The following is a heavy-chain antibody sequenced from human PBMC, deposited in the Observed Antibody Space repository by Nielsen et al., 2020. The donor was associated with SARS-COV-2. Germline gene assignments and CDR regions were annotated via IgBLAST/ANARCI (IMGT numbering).Heavy chain of an antibody. CDR2: IYYSGST. Sequence: SCTVSGGSISSGGYYWSWIRQHPGKGLEWIGYIYYSGSTYYNPSLKSRVTISVDTSKNQFSLKLSSVTAADTAVYYCARESMITFGGVGAFDPWGQGTLVTVSS. V-gene: IGHV4-31*02. CDR1: GGSISSGGYY. CDR3: ARESMITFGGVGAFDP. D-gene: IGHD3-16*01. J-gene: IGHJ5*02.